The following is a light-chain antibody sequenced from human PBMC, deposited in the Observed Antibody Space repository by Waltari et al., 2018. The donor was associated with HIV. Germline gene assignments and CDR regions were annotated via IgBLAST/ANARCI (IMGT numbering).Light chain of an antibody. J-gene: IGLJ3*02. Sequence: HSALTQPASVSGSPGQSITLSCTRTRTNAAPSNLLSWYQQHPGKAPKLLIYEVKRRPSGLSDRFSGSKSGNTASLTVSGLQAEDEAIYYCCSYAGSDTLVFGGGTSLTIL. V-gene: IGLV2-23*02. CDR3: CSYAGSDTLV. CDR2: EVK. CDR1: RTNAAPSNL.